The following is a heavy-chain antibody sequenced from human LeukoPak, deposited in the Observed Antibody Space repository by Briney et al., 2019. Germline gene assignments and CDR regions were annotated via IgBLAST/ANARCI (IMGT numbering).Heavy chain of an antibody. D-gene: IGHD3-22*01. Sequence: GGSLRLCCIASGFTFGNYGMSWVRQAPGRGLEWVSGIGWKGDSTSYADSVKGRFTVSRDNAKNSLYLQMNSLRAEDTALYYCARESWGYDSSGYYYVYGQWGQGTLVTVSS. CDR1: GFTFGNYG. CDR2: IGWKGDST. CDR3: ARESWGYDSSGYYYVYGQ. J-gene: IGHJ4*02. V-gene: IGHV3-20*04.